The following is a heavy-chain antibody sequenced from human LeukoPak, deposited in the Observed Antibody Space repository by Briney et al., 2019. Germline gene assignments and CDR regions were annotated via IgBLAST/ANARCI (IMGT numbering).Heavy chain of an antibody. V-gene: IGHV4-59*01. CDR2: IYYSGST. CDR1: GGSISSYY. CDR3: ARDILNPGTFDM. D-gene: IGHD3-3*01. Sequence: SETLSLTCTVSGGSISSYYWSWIRQPPGKGLEWIGYIYYSGSTNYNPSLKSRVTISVKTSKNQFSLKLRSVTAADTAVYYCARDILNPGTFDMWGQGTMVTVSS. J-gene: IGHJ3*02.